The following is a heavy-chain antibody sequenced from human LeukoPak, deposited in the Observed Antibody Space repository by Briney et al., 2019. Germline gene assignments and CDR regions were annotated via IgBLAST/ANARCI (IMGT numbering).Heavy chain of an antibody. D-gene: IGHD4-23*01. J-gene: IGHJ3*02. CDR3: ARGSTVVTYSDAFDI. CDR2: IYYSGST. CDR1: GGSISSYF. Sequence: MSSETLSLTCTVSGGSISSYFWIWMRPPPGKRREWMGYIYYSGSTNYNPSLKSRVTISVDTSKNQFSLKLSSVAAADTAVYYCARGSTVVTYSDAFDIWGQGTMVTVSS. V-gene: IGHV4-59*01.